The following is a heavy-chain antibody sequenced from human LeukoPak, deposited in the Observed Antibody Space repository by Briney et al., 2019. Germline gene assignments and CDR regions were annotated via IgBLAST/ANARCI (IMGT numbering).Heavy chain of an antibody. CDR2: ISVYNGNT. CDR1: GYSFTSYG. D-gene: IGHD3/OR15-3a*01. J-gene: IGHJ5*02. CDR3: GRDGSPGQDFGPSNWFDP. V-gene: IGHV1-18*01. Sequence: ASVKVSCKASGYSFTSYGIIWVRQAPGQGLEWMGWISVYNGNTKYAQNLQGRVTMTTDTSTSTAYMEMRSLRSDDTAIYYCGRDGSPGQDFGPSNWFDPWGQGTLVTVSS.